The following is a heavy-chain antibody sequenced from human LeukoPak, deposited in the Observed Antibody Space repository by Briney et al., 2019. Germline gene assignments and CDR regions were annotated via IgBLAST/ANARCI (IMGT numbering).Heavy chain of an antibody. CDR1: GFTFSSYG. J-gene: IGHJ4*02. V-gene: IGHV3-23*01. CDR3: ATYRQVLLPFES. Sequence: GGSLRLSCAASGFTFSSYGMSWVRQAPGKGLEWVSGIRGDGVTTYYADSVKGRFTISRDNSKNTLYLQMNSLRAEDTAIYYCATYRQVLLPFESWGQGTLVTVSS. CDR2: IRGDGVTT. D-gene: IGHD2-8*02.